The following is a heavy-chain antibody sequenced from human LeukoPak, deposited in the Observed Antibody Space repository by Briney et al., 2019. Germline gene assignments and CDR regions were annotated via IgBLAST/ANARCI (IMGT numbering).Heavy chain of an antibody. V-gene: IGHV3-23*01. CDR1: GFTFSGYA. CDR2: IHGDGRST. CDR3: ARDRGYGDLYYFDY. D-gene: IGHD4-17*01. J-gene: IGHJ4*02. Sequence: GGSLRLSCAASGFTFSGYAMSRVRQAPGKGLEWVSTIHGDGRSTFYADSVKGRFTISRNNSKSTLYLQMNSLRAEDTAVYYCARDRGYGDLYYFDYWGQGTLVTVSS.